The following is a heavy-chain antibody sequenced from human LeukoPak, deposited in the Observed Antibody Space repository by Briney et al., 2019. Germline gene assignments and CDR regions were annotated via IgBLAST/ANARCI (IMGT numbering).Heavy chain of an antibody. CDR3: ARYATNYYDSSGYPLSYMDV. D-gene: IGHD3-22*01. CDR1: GGTFISYA. Sequence: ASVKVSCKASGGTFISYAISWVRQAPGQGLEWMGGIIPIFGTANYAQKFQGRVTITADKSTSTAYMELSSLRSEDTAVYYCARYATNYYDSSGYPLSYMDVWGKGTTVTVSS. CDR2: IIPIFGTA. V-gene: IGHV1-69*06. J-gene: IGHJ6*03.